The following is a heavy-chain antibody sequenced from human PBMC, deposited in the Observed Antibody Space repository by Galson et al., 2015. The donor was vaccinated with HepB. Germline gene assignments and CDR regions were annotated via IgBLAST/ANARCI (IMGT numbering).Heavy chain of an antibody. V-gene: IGHV3-23*01. CDR1: GFTFSSYA. Sequence: SLRLSCAASGFTFSSYAMSWVRQAPGKGLEWVSAISGSGGSTYYADSVKGRFTISRDNSKNTLYLQMNSLRAEDTAVYYCAKVWMTTVTTWDDYYYYYGMDVWGQGTTVTVSS. CDR3: AKVWMTTVTTWDDYYYYYGMDV. D-gene: IGHD4-17*01. CDR2: ISGSGGST. J-gene: IGHJ6*02.